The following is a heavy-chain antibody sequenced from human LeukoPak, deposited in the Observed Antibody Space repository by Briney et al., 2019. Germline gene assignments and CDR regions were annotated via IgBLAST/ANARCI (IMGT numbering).Heavy chain of an antibody. CDR1: GGSISSSTYY. D-gene: IGHD5-18*01. Sequence: SETLSLTCTVSGGSISSSTYYWGWIRQPPGKGLEWIGSLYYGGSTYYNPSLKSRVTISVDTSKNQFSLKLSSVTAADTAVYYCARGPWTRRYTKTRGGWFDPWGQGTLVTVSS. CDR3: ARGPWTRRYTKTRGGWFDP. V-gene: IGHV4-39*01. J-gene: IGHJ5*02. CDR2: LYYGGST.